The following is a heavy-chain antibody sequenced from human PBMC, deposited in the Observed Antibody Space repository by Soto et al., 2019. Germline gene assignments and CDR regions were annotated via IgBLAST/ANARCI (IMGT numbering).Heavy chain of an antibody. CDR1: GYSFTNYW. V-gene: IGHV5-51*03. CDR2: IFPVNADT. CDR3: ARAMVRGKNYYGVDV. D-gene: IGHD3-10*01. Sequence: EVQLVQSGAEVKKPGESLKISCKGSGYSFTNYWIGWVRQMPGKGLEWMGIIFPVNADTRYSPSFQGQVTISADKSISTAYLQWSSLKASDTAMYYCARAMVRGKNYYGVDVWGQGTTVTVSS. J-gene: IGHJ6*02.